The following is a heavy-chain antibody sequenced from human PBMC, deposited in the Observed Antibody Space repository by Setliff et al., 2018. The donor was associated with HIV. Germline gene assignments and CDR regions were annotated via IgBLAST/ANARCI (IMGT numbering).Heavy chain of an antibody. D-gene: IGHD5-18*01. CDR3: AREGYSSGSFDS. CDR1: GYSFANYY. Sequence: GASVKVSCKASGYSFANYYIRWVRQAPGQGFEWMGISNPSGGSTSYAQKFQGRVTMTRDTSTSTVYMELSSLRSEDTAVYYCAREGYSSGSFDSWGQGTLVTVSS. CDR2: SNPSGGST. V-gene: IGHV1-46*01. J-gene: IGHJ4*02.